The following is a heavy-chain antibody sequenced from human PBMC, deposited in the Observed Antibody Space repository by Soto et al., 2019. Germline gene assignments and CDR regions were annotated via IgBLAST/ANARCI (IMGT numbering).Heavy chain of an antibody. CDR3: ARDSYDILTGYYNQYYYYYGMDV. CDR2: INAYNGNT. CDR1: GYSFTRYG. Sequence: GASVKVSCKASGYSFTRYGIGWARQAPGQGLEWMGWINAYNGNTNYAQNLQGRLTLTTDTSTTTAYMELRSLRSDDTAVYYCARDSYDILTGYYNQYYYYYGMDVWGQGTTVTVSS. D-gene: IGHD3-9*01. J-gene: IGHJ6*02. V-gene: IGHV1-18*01.